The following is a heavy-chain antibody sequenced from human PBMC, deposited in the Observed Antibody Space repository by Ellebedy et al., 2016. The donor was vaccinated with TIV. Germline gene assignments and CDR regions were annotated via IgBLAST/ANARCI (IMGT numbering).Heavy chain of an antibody. J-gene: IGHJ4*02. Sequence: MPSETLSLTCTVSGGSISITSYYWGWIRQPPWKGLEWIGSIYYDGSIYYNPSLKSRVTISKDTSKNQFSLKLTSVTAADTAVYYCARRSSYWSALDFWGQGTLATVSS. CDR3: ARRSSYWSALDF. CDR1: GGSISITSYY. V-gene: IGHV4-39*01. CDR2: IYYDGSI. D-gene: IGHD6-19*01.